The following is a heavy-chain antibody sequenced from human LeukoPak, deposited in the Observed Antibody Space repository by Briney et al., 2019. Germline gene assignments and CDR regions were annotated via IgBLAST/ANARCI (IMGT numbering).Heavy chain of an antibody. CDR1: GGSISSGDHY. D-gene: IGHD6-13*01. J-gene: IGHJ4*02. CDR2: IYYSGST. CDR3: ARGPYSSSLEDY. V-gene: IGHV4-30-4*01. Sequence: SQTLSLTCTVSGGSISSGDHYWSWIRQPPGKGLEWIGYIYYSGSTYYNPSLKSRVTISVGTSKNQFSLKLSSVTAADTAVYYCARGPYSSSLEDYWGQGTLVTVSS.